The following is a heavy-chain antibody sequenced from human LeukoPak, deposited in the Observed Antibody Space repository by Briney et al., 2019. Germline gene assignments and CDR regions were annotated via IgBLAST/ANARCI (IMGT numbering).Heavy chain of an antibody. J-gene: IGHJ6*02. D-gene: IGHD5-18*01. V-gene: IGHV4-34*01. CDR2: IYYSGST. CDR1: GGSFSGYY. CDR3: ARVRWIQLWLGGYYYYGMDV. Sequence: PSETLSLTCAVYGGSFSGYYWSWIRQSPGKGLEWIGSIYYSGSTYYNPSLKSRVTISVDTSKNQFSLKLSSVTAADTAVYYCARVRWIQLWLGGYYYYGMDVWGQGTTVTVSS.